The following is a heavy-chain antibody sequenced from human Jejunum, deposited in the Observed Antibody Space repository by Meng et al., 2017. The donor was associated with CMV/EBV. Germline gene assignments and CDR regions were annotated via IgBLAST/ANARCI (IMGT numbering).Heavy chain of an antibody. CDR1: GFTFSTSE. CDR3: VRLDLAAFYS. Sequence: CVGSGFTFSTSEMNWVRQAPGKGLEWIAYITGVTNIIYYADSVKGRFTISRDNAKSSLYLQMNDLRAEDTAVYYCVRLDLAAFYSWGQGALVTVSS. V-gene: IGHV3-48*03. D-gene: IGHD3-3*02. J-gene: IGHJ5*02. CDR2: ITGVTNII.